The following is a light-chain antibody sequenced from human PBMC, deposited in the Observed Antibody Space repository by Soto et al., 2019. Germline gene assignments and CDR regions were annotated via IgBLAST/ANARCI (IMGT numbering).Light chain of an antibody. V-gene: IGLV1-44*01. CDR2: NNN. Sequence: QSVLTQPASVSGTPGQRVTISCSGGSSNIGSNIVSWYQLLPGTAPKLLISNNNQRPSGVPDRFSGSKSGTSASLAISGLQSEEEADYYCGAWDDRLTDVIFGGGTKVTVL. J-gene: IGLJ2*01. CDR3: GAWDDRLTDVI. CDR1: SSNIGSNI.